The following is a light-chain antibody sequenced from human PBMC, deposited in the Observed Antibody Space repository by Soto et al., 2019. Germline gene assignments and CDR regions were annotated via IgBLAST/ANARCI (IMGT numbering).Light chain of an antibody. CDR3: SSYTSSSTWNWV. Sequence: QSVLTQPASVSGSPGQSITISCTGTSSDVGGYNYVSWYQQHPGKAPKLMIYDVSNRPSGVSNRFSGSKSGNTASLTISGLQAEDEADYYCSSYTSSSTWNWVFGGGTQLTVL. CDR2: DVS. J-gene: IGLJ3*02. V-gene: IGLV2-14*01. CDR1: SSDVGGYNY.